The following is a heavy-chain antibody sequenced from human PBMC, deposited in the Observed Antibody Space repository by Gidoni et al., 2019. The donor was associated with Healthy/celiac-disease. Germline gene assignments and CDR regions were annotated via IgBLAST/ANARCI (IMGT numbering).Heavy chain of an antibody. D-gene: IGHD3-22*01. CDR2: ISWNSSSI. CDR1: GFTFDDDA. CDR3: AKDTSGYPRYFDY. J-gene: IGHJ4*02. Sequence: ELQLVESAGGLVQPGRSLRLSCAASGFTFDDDAMHWVRQAPGNGLEWVSGISWNSSSIGYADSVKGRFTISRDNAKNSLYLQMNSLRAEETALYYCAKDTSGYPRYFDYWGQGTLVTVSS. V-gene: IGHV3-9*01.